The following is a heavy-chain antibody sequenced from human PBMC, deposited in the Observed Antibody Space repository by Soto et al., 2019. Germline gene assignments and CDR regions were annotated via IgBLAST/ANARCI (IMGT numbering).Heavy chain of an antibody. Sequence: PSETLSLTCTVSGGSISSGDYYWSWIRQPPGKGLEWIGYIYYSGSTHYNPSLKSRVTISVDTSKNQFSLKLSSVTAADTAVYYCARVRGRVREIFGVVTHTSLYFDYWGQGTLVTVSS. V-gene: IGHV4-30-4*01. CDR2: IYYSGST. CDR1: GGSISSGDYY. D-gene: IGHD3-3*01. J-gene: IGHJ4*02. CDR3: ARVRGRVREIFGVVTHTSLYFDY.